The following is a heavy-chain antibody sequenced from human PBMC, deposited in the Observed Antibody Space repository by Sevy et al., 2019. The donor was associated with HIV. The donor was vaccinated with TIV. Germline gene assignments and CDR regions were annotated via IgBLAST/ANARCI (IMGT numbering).Heavy chain of an antibody. D-gene: IGHD2-8*01. CDR2: LSFGCGEI. J-gene: IGHJ4*02. CDR3: AGEGCTKPHDY. V-gene: IGHV3-23*01. Sequence: GGSLRLSCAASGFTFSKYSMSWVRQPPGKGLEWVSTLSFGCGEINYADSGKGRFTISRDNSKSWVYLQMNNLRPEDTAVYYCAGEGCTKPHDYWGQGTLVTVSS. CDR1: GFTFSKYS.